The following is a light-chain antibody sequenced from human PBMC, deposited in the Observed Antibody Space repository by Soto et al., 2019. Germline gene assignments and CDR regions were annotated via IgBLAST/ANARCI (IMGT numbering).Light chain of an antibody. Sequence: EIVLTQSPGTLSLSPGERATLSCRASQSASGSYLAWYQQKPGQAPRLLIYGASSRATGIPDRFSGSGFGTDFTVTMCRMEPEDFAVYYSQQYGSSPRSWTFGQGTKVEI. J-gene: IGKJ1*01. CDR1: QSASGSY. V-gene: IGKV3-20*01. CDR3: QQYGSSPRSWT. CDR2: GAS.